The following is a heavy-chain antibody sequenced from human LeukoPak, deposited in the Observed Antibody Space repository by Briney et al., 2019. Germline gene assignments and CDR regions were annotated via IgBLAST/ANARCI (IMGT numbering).Heavy chain of an antibody. V-gene: IGHV4-31*03. Sequence: PSETLSLTCTVSGGSISSGGYYWSWIRQHPGKGLEWIGYIYYSGSTYYNPSLKSRVTISVDTSKNQFSLKLSSVTAADTAVYYCARELGSDYVDYYGMDVWGQGTTVTVSS. CDR1: GGSISSGGYY. CDR3: ARELGSDYVDYYGMDV. D-gene: IGHD4-17*01. CDR2: IYYSGST. J-gene: IGHJ6*02.